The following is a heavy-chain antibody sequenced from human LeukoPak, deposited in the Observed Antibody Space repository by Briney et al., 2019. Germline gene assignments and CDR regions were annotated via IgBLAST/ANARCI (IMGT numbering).Heavy chain of an antibody. CDR1: GFTSNSYY. CDR3: ARGVDYYGSGSYWSIWFDP. V-gene: IGHV3-64*02. CDR2: ISSNGGST. D-gene: IGHD3-10*01. Sequence: GGSQSLLCAASGFTSNSYYMHWARQAPGKGLEYVSAISSNGGSTYYADSVKGRFTISRDNSKNTLYLRMGSLRAEDMAVYYCARGVDYYGSGSYWSIWFDPWGQGPLFTVSS. J-gene: IGHJ5*02.